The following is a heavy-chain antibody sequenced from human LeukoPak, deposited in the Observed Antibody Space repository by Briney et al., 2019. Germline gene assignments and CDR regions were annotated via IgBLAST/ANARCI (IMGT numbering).Heavy chain of an antibody. CDR3: ARDQGITIFGVVIDYYYYYGMDV. CDR2: IWNDGTQK. J-gene: IGHJ6*02. Sequence: GGSLRLSCAASGFTFSFYGMHWVRQAPGKGLEWVAVIWNDGTQKYYAHSVEGRFTISKDNSRSTVNLQMDSLRVEDTAVYYCARDQGITIFGVVIDYYYYYGMDVWGQGTTVTVSS. D-gene: IGHD3-3*01. V-gene: IGHV3-33*01. CDR1: GFTFSFYG.